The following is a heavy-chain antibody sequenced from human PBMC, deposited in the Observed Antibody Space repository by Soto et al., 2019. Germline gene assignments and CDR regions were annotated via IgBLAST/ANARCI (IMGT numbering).Heavy chain of an antibody. CDR2: INTLSGDT. J-gene: IGHJ4*02. V-gene: IGHV1-2*02. Sequence: QVQLVQSGAEVKKPGASVKVSCKASGYTFSGYYMHWVRQAPGQGLEWMGWINTLSGDTSFPQKFPGRLDMTRDTTIDTAFMEMSRLTSDDPAIYYCARSLLKVILPLCYWGQGTLVSVSS. D-gene: IGHD3-3*02. CDR1: GYTFSGYY. CDR3: ARSLLKVILPLCY.